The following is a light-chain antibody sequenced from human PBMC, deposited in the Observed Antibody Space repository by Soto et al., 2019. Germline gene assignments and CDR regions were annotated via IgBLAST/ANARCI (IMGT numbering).Light chain of an antibody. CDR2: GAS. Sequence: EIVLTQSPGTLSLSPGERATLSCRASQSVSSSYLAWYQQKPGQAPRLLIYGASSRATGIPDRFSGSGSGTDFTLTISRLEPEDFAVYYCQQYGSSPPQTFGQGTKADIK. J-gene: IGKJ1*01. CDR3: QQYGSSPPQT. CDR1: QSVSSSY. V-gene: IGKV3-20*01.